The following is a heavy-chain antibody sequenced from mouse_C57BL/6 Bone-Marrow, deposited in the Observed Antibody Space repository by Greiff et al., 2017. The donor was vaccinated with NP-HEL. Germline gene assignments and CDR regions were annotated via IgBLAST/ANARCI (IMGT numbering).Heavy chain of an antibody. D-gene: IGHD1-1*01. CDR2: INPNYGTT. Sequence: EVQRVESGPELVKPGASVKISCKASGYSFTDYNMNWVKQSNGKSLEWIGVINPNYGTTSYNQKFKGKATLTVDQSSSTAYMQLNSLTSEDSAVYYCASYYYGSSYYWYFDVWGTGTTVTVSS. CDR3: ASYYYGSSYYWYFDV. V-gene: IGHV1-39*01. CDR1: GYSFTDYN. J-gene: IGHJ1*03.